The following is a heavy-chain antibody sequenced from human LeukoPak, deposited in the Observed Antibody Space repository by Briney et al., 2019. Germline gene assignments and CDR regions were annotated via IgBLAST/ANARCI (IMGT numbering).Heavy chain of an antibody. V-gene: IGHV1-2*02. J-gene: IGHJ4*02. CDR2: INPNSGGT. D-gene: IGHD5-12*01. Sequence: ASVKVSCKASGYTFTGYYMHWVRQAPGQGLEWMGWINPNSGGTNYAQKFQGRVTMTRDTSISTAYMELSRLRSDDTAVYYCARGALLSRGYSGGGDYWGQGTLVTVSS. CDR3: ARGALLSRGYSGGGDY. CDR1: GYTFTGYY.